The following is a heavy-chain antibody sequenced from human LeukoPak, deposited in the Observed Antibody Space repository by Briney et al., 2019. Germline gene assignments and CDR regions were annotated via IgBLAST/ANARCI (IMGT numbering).Heavy chain of an antibody. V-gene: IGHV4-39*07. CDR2: IYYSGST. CDR3: AKEGIYDILTGYENY. J-gene: IGHJ4*02. D-gene: IGHD3-9*01. CDR1: GGSISSSSYY. Sequence: SETLSLTCTVSGGSISSSSYYWGWIRQPPGKGLEWIGSIYYSGSTYYNPSLKSRVTISVDTSKNQFSLKLSSVTAADTAVYYCAKEGIYDILTGYENYWGQGTLVTVSS.